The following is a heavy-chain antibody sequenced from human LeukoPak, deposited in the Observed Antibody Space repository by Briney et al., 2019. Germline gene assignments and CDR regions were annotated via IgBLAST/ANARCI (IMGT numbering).Heavy chain of an antibody. CDR2: INLNAVTT. CDR3: AREGAAEAKNFDY. D-gene: IGHD6-25*01. J-gene: IGHJ4*02. V-gene: IGHV1-46*01. CDR1: GYTFTNYY. Sequence: ASVKVSCKASGYTFTNYYIHWMRQAPGQGLEWVGIINLNAVTTRYTQKFQGRITVTRDTSTSTVYMELSSLRSEDTAVYFCAREGAAEAKNFDYWGQGTLVIVSS.